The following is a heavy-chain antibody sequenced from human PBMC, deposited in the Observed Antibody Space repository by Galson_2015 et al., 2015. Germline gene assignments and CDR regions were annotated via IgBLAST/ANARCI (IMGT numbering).Heavy chain of an antibody. Sequence: SLRLSCAASGFTVSSNYMSWVRQAPGKGLEWVSVIYSGGSTYYADSVKGRFTISRDNSKNTLYLQMNSLRAEDTAVYYCAREKSRYSGYDYFDIGGQGTMVTVSS. V-gene: IGHV3-53*01. CDR2: IYSGGST. J-gene: IGHJ3*02. CDR3: AREKSRYSGYDYFDI. D-gene: IGHD5-12*01. CDR1: GFTVSSNY.